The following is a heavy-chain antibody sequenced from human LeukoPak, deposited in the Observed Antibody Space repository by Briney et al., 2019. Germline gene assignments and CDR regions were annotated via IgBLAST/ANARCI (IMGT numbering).Heavy chain of an antibody. CDR3: ARAPYCSGGSCRYYYYYMDV. J-gene: IGHJ6*03. CDR2: IYTSGST. V-gene: IGHV4-61*02. Sequence: SETLSLTCTVSGGSISSGSYYWSWIRQPAGKGLEWIGRIYTSGSTNYNPSLKRRVTISVDTSKNQFSLKLSSVTAADTAVYYCARAPYCSGGSCRYYYYYMDVWGKGTTVTVSS. D-gene: IGHD2-15*01. CDR1: GGSISSGSYY.